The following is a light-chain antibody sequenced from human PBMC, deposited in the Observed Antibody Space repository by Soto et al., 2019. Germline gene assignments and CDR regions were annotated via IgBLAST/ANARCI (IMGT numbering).Light chain of an antibody. CDR1: GSNIGNNY. J-gene: IGLJ2*01. CDR3: GAWDSSLSAVV. CDR2: DND. Sequence: QSVLTQPPSVSAAPGQKITISCSGSGSNIGNNYVSWYQQVPGTAPKVLIYDNDKRLSGTPDRFSGSKSGTSATLGITGLQTGDEADYHCGAWDSSLSAVVFGRGTKVTVL. V-gene: IGLV1-51*01.